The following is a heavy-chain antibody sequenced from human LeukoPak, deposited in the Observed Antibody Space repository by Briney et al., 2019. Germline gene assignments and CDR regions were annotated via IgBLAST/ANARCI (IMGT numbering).Heavy chain of an antibody. CDR1: GYTFTSYD. Sequence: ASVEVSCKASGYTFTSYDINWVRQATGQGLEWMGWMNPNSANTGYTQKFQGRVTITRNTSISTTYMELSSLRFEDTAVYYCARGRERGSSSSFTDYWGQGTLVIVSS. CDR3: ARGRERGSSSSFTDY. V-gene: IGHV1-8*01. D-gene: IGHD6-6*01. CDR2: MNPNSANT. J-gene: IGHJ4*02.